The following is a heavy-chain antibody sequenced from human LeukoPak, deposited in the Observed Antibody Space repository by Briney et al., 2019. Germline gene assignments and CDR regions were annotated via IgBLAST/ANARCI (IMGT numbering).Heavy chain of an antibody. V-gene: IGHV3-7*01. CDR3: SRGGLYDFWSGSLVFDI. Sequence: GGSLRLSCAASGFTFSTFWMSWVRQAPGKGLEWVANIKEHGGETYYLDSVRGRFTISRDNAKNSLYLQMNSLRTEDTAVYYCSRGGLYDFWSGSLVFDIWGQGTMVTVSS. CDR1: GFTFSTFW. D-gene: IGHD3-3*01. J-gene: IGHJ3*02. CDR2: IKEHGGET.